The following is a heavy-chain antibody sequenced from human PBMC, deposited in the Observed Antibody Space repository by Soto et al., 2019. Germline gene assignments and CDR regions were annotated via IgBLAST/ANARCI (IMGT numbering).Heavy chain of an antibody. V-gene: IGHV1-24*01. CDR1: GYTLTELS. J-gene: IGHJ3*02. D-gene: IGHD3-22*01. Sequence: ASVKVSCKVSGYTLTELSMHWVRQAPGKGLEWMGGFDPEDGETIYAQKFQGRVTMTEDTSTDTAYMELSSLRSEDTAVYYCATDLSSDYYIYGAFDIWGQGTMVTVSS. CDR2: FDPEDGET. CDR3: ATDLSSDYYIYGAFDI.